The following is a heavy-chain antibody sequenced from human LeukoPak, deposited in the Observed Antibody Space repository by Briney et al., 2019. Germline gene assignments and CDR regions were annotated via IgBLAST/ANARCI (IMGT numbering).Heavy chain of an antibody. CDR3: AKDRFGGDCSLFDY. J-gene: IGHJ4*02. D-gene: IGHD2-21*02. Sequence: GGSLRLSCAASGFTFSGCWMSWVRQAPGKGLEWVANIKQDGSEKYYVDSVKGRFTISRDNAKNSLYLQMNSLRAEDTAVYYCAKDRFGGDCSLFDYWGQGTLVTVSS. CDR1: GFTFSGCW. V-gene: IGHV3-7*01. CDR2: IKQDGSEK.